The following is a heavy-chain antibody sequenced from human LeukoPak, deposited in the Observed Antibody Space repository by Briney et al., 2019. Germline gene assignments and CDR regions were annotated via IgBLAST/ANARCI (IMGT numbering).Heavy chain of an antibody. V-gene: IGHV3-9*03. D-gene: IGHD1-14*01. CDR2: ISWNSCSI. Sequence: GGSLTLSCAASGFTFDDYAMHWVRQARGKGLEWVSGISWNSCSIGYADCVKGRFTISRDNAKNSLYLHMNSLRAEDMALYYCAKATTTTSYMDVRGKGTTVTVSS. J-gene: IGHJ6*04. CDR3: AKATTTTSYMDV. CDR1: GFTFDDYA.